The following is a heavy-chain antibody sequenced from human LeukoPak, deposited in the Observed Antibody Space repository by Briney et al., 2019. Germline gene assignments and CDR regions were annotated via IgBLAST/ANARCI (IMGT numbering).Heavy chain of an antibody. V-gene: IGHV1-8*03. Sequence: ASVKVSCKASGYTFTSYDINWVRPATGQGLEWMGWMNPNSGNTGYAQKFQGRVTITRNTSISTAYMELSSLRSEDTAVYYCARGGRITIFGVVIKHYFDYWGQGTLVTVSS. CDR3: ARGGRITIFGVVIKHYFDY. J-gene: IGHJ4*02. CDR2: MNPNSGNT. CDR1: GYTFTSYD. D-gene: IGHD3-3*01.